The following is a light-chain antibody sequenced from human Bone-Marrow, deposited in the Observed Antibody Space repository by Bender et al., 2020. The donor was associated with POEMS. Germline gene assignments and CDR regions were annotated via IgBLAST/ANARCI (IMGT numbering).Light chain of an antibody. V-gene: IGLV2-14*01. CDR3: SSYSSSSLMV. Sequence: QSALTQSASVSGSPGQSITISCTGTTSDIGGSDHVSWYQQHPGKVPKLIIFDVTNRPSGVSSRFSGSKSGSTASLTISGLQAEDEADYYCSSYSSSSLMVFGGGTKLTIL. J-gene: IGLJ3*02. CDR2: DVT. CDR1: TSDIGGSDH.